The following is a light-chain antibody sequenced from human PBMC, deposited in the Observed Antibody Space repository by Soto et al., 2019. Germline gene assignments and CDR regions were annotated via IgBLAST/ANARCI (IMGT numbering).Light chain of an antibody. CDR2: GNN. V-gene: IGLV1-40*01. Sequence: QSVLTQPPSVSGAPGQRVTISCTGGDSNIGATYDVHWYRHLPGTAPRLLIYGNNNRTSGVPDRFSGSKSGTSASLAITGLQAEDEDEYYCQSYDSNVSAYVFGTGTKLTVL. CDR1: DSNIGATYD. J-gene: IGLJ1*01. CDR3: QSYDSNVSAYV.